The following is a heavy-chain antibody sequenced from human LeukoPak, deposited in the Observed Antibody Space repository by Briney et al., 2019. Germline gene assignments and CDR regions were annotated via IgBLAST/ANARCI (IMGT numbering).Heavy chain of an antibody. V-gene: IGHV4-61*02. CDR3: ATIAAAGRTDY. Sequence: SETLSLTCTVSSGSIKNSNYYWSWIRQPAGKGLEWIGRIYTSGSTNYNPSLKSRVTISVDTSKNQFSLKLSSVTAADTAVYYCATIAAAGRTDYWGQGTLVTVSS. D-gene: IGHD6-13*01. CDR2: IYTSGST. J-gene: IGHJ4*02. CDR1: SGSIKNSNYY.